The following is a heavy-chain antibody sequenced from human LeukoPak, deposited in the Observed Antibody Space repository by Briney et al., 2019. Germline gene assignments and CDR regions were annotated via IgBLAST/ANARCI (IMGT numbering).Heavy chain of an antibody. Sequence: GGSLRLSCAAXGXXXXXAWXXXXXXAXGXGLXXVXXIXSKTDGGTTAYAAPVKGRFSISRDDSKNTLYLQMNSLKTEDTAVYYCTTDRYFSSSWYYFDYWGQGTLVTVSS. J-gene: IGHJ4*02. CDR1: GXXXXXAW. CDR2: IXSKTDGGTT. V-gene: IGHV3-15*01. D-gene: IGHD6-13*01. CDR3: TTDRYFSSSWYYFDY.